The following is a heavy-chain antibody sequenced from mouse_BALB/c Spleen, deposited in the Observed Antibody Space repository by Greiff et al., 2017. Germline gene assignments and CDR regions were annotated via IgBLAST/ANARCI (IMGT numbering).Heavy chain of an antibody. J-gene: IGHJ2*01. D-gene: IGHD1-2*01. CDR3: ARGTTAPYYFDD. Sequence: EVQLQQSGAELVKPGASVKLSCTASGFNIKDTYMHWVKQRPEQGLEWIGRIDPANGNTKYDPKFQGKATITADTSSNTAYLQLSSLTSEDTAVYYCARGTTAPYYFDDWGQGTTLTVSS. V-gene: IGHV14-3*02. CDR1: GFNIKDTY. CDR2: IDPANGNT.